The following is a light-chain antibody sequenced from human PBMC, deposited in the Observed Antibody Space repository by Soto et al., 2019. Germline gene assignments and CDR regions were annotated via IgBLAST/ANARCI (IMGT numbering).Light chain of an antibody. J-gene: IGKJ1*01. CDR3: QQHAGK. CDR1: QSVSSSY. CDR2: GAS. V-gene: IGKV3-20*01. Sequence: EIVLTQSPGTRSLSPGERATLSCRASQSVSSSYLAWYQQKPGQAPRLLIYGASSRATGIPDRFSGSGSRTDFTLTISRLEPEDFAVDYYQQHAGKFGQGAKVEIK.